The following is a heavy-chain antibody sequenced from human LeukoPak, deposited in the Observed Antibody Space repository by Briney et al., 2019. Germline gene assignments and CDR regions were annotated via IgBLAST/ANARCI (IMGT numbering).Heavy chain of an antibody. CDR3: ARMLTDDYALHGYYYYYMDV. CDR1: GYTFTSYG. J-gene: IGHJ6*03. CDR2: ISAYNGNT. V-gene: IGHV1-18*01. D-gene: IGHD4-17*01. Sequence: GASVKVSCKASGYTFTSYGISWVRQAPGQGLEWMGWISAYNGNTNYAQKLQGRVTMTTDTSTSTAYMELRSLRSDDTAVYYCARMLTDDYALHGYYYYYMDVWGKGTTVTVSS.